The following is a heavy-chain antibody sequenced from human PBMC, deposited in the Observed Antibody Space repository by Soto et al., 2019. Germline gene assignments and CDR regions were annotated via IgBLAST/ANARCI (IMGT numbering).Heavy chain of an antibody. V-gene: IGHV1-69*06. J-gene: IGHJ4*02. CDR1: GCTFSIYA. D-gene: IGHD3-3*01. CDR2: IIPIFGTA. CDR3: AIFLEWSPSTAFEY. Sequence: SVKVSCKASGCTFSIYAISWVRQAPGQGLEWMGGIIPIFGTANYAQKFQGRVTITADKSTSTAYMELSSLRSEDTAVYYCAIFLEWSPSTAFEYWGQGTLVTV.